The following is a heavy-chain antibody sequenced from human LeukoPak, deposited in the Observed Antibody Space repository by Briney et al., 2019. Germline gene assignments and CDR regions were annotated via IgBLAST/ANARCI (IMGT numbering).Heavy chain of an antibody. D-gene: IGHD3-22*01. J-gene: IGHJ4*02. CDR2: IHRDGST. CDR1: GFTVSTNY. Sequence: QPGGSLRLSCAVSGFTVSTNYMSWVRQAPGKGLEWVSIIHRDGSTYYADSVKGRFTTSRDNSKNTLYLQMNSLRAEDTAVYYCARDRGYYDSSGYYKGNYFDYWGQGTLVTVSS. V-gene: IGHV3-66*01. CDR3: ARDRGYYDSSGYYKGNYFDY.